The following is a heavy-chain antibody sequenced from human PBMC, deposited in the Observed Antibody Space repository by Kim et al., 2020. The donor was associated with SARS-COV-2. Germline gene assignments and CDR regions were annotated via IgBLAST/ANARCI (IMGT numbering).Heavy chain of an antibody. CDR3: ARVDCSSTSCYGWDGDWFDP. CDR1: GGSISSYY. D-gene: IGHD2-2*01. CDR2: IYYSGST. V-gene: IGHV4-59*01. J-gene: IGHJ5*02. Sequence: SETLSLTCTVSGGSISSYYWSWIRQPPGKGLEWIGYIYYSGSTNYNPSLKSRVTISVDTSKNQFSLKLSSVTAADTAVYYCARVDCSSTSCYGWDGDWFDPWGQGTLVTVSS.